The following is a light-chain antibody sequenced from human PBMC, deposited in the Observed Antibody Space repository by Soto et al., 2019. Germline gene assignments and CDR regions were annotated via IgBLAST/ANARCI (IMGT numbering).Light chain of an antibody. CDR3: QQYNNWPPYT. CDR2: GAS. CDR1: QSVSSN. Sequence: EIVMTQSPATLSVSPGERAILSCRGSQSVSSNLAWYQQKTGQAPRLLIYGASTRATGIPARFSGSGSGTEFTLTISSLQSEDFAVYYCQQYNNWPPYTFGQGTKLEIK. J-gene: IGKJ2*01. V-gene: IGKV3-15*01.